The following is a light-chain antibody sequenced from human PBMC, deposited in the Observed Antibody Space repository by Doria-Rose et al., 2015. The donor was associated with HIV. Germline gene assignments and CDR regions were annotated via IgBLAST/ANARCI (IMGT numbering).Light chain of an antibody. Sequence: DIRVTQSPESLGMSLGESATLNCKSNQSLLYTSKNYLAWYQQRPGQPPKLLIYWSSTRRSGVPARFSGSGSGTDFTLTISSLEAEDVAVYYCQQYYDTPSFGPGTTVDIK. J-gene: IGKJ3*01. V-gene: IGKV4-1*01. CDR2: WSS. CDR1: QSLLYTSKNY. CDR3: QQYYDTPS.